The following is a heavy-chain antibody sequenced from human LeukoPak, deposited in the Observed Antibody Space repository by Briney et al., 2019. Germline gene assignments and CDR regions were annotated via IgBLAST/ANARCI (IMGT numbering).Heavy chain of an antibody. CDR2: ISSSSSYI. CDR1: GFTFNSYS. Sequence: KSGGSLRLSCAASGFTFNSYSMNWVRRAPGKGLEWVSSISSSSSYIYYADSVKGRFTISRDNAKNSLYLQMNSLRAEDTAVYYCARDLKESSRWTLPIDYWGQGTLVTASS. D-gene: IGHD6-13*01. V-gene: IGHV3-21*01. CDR3: ARDLKESSRWTLPIDY. J-gene: IGHJ4*02.